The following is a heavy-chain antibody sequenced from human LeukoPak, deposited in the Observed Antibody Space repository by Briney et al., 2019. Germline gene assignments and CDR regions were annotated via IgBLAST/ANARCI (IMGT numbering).Heavy chain of an antibody. V-gene: IGHV3-23*01. Sequence: GGSLRLSCVASGFTFSNYAMSWVRQAPGKGLEWVSGISGSGGSTSYADSVKGRFTTSRDNSENTLYLQMNSLRAEDTAVYYCTKGGREYSSGWFYRYYFDYWGQGTLVTVSS. D-gene: IGHD6-19*01. CDR3: TKGGREYSSGWFYRYYFDY. CDR2: ISGSGGST. J-gene: IGHJ4*02. CDR1: GFTFSNYA.